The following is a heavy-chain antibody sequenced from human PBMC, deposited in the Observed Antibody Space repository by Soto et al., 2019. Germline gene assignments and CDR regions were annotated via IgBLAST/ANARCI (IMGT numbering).Heavy chain of an antibody. CDR3: AKHIVATFYFDH. D-gene: IGHD5-12*01. CDR1: GFTFTNYA. J-gene: IGHJ4*02. Sequence: EVQLLEFGGGLVQPGGSLRLSCAASGFTFTNYAMTWVRQAPGKGLEWVSTISGSSISTYYADSVKGRFTISRDNSKNTLYLQMNSLRDEDSAIYYCAKHIVATFYFDHWGQGTLVTVSS. V-gene: IGHV3-23*01. CDR2: ISGSSIST.